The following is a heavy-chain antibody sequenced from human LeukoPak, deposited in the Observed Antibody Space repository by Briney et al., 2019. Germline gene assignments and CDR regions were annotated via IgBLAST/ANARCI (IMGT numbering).Heavy chain of an antibody. D-gene: IGHD3-10*01. V-gene: IGHV1-2*02. CDR1: GYTFTGHY. CDR2: INPNSGGT. Sequence: ASVTVSCKASGYTFTGHYMHWVRQAAGQGREWMGWINPNSGGTNYAQKFQGRVTMTRDTYISTASMELSRLRSDDTAVYYCARDLDNYYGSGSYYWGQGALVTVSS. CDR3: ARDLDNYYGSGSYY. J-gene: IGHJ4*02.